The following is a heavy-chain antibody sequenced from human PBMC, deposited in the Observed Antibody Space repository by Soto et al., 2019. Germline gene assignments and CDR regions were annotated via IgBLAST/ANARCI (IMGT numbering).Heavy chain of an antibody. Sequence: PGESLKISCAASGFTFSGSAMHWVRQASGKGLEWVGRIRSKANSYATAYAASVKGRFTISRDDSKNTAYLQMNSLKTEDTAVYYCTSYSSRYYYYYGMDVWGQGTTVTVSS. D-gene: IGHD6-13*01. CDR2: IRSKANSYAT. CDR1: GFTFSGSA. J-gene: IGHJ6*02. CDR3: TSYSSRYYYYYGMDV. V-gene: IGHV3-73*01.